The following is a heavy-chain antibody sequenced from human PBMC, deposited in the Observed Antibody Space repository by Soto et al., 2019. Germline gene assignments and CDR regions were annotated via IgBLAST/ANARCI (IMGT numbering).Heavy chain of an antibody. Sequence: TSETLSHTCTVSGGYISPYYWSWIRQPPGKGLEWIGYVYYSGNTNYNPSLKSRVTISVDTSKNQFSLKLSSVTAADTAVYYCARDDDRASAGTFDYWGQGTLVTVS. CDR3: ARDDDRASAGTFDY. V-gene: IGHV4-59*01. CDR1: GGYISPYY. CDR2: VYYSGNT. D-gene: IGHD6-13*01. J-gene: IGHJ4*01.